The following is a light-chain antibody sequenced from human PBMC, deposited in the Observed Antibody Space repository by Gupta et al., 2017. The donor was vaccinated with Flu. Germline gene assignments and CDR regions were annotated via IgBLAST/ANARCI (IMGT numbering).Light chain of an antibody. CDR2: DVT. CDR1: SSDVGGYNY. CDR3: CSFAGSYTWV. V-gene: IGLV2-11*01. J-gene: IGLJ3*02. Sequence: SALTQPRPVSGSPGQSVTISCTGTSSDVGGYNYVSWYQQHPGKAPKVMIYDVTKRPSGVPDRFSGSKSGNTASLTISGLQAEDEADYYCCSFAGSYTWVFGGGTKVTVL.